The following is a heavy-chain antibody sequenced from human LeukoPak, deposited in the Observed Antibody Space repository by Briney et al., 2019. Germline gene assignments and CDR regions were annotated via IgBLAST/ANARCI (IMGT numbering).Heavy chain of an antibody. CDR1: GCTFDGYT. CDR2: ISSRSDYI. D-gene: IGHD2-21*02. CDR3: ARAEASVTAFDF. Sequence: GGSLRLSCAASGCTFDGYTMNWVRQAPGKGLEWVASISSRSDYIYYADSVRGRFTVSRENAKNSLSLQMNTLRAEDTATYYCARAEASVTAFDFWGQGTLVTVSS. V-gene: IGHV3-21*01. J-gene: IGHJ4*02.